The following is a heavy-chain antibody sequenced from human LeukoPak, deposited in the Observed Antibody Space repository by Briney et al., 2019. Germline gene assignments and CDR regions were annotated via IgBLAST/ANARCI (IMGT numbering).Heavy chain of an antibody. CDR2: IYYSGST. J-gene: IGHJ6*02. CDR3: ARTTDV. D-gene: IGHD4-11*01. V-gene: IGHV4-59*01. CDR1: GGPISSYY. Sequence: PSETLSLTCTVSGGPISSYYWSWIRQPPGKGLEWIGYIYYSGSTTYNPSLKSRVTISVDTSKNQFSLKLSSVTAADTAVYYCARTTDVWGQGTTVTVSS.